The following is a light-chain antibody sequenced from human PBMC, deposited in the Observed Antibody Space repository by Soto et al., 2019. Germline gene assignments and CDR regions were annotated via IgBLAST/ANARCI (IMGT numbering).Light chain of an antibody. CDR2: GPS. V-gene: IGKV3-20*01. CDR1: QNVNSKY. Sequence: EIVLTQSPGMLSLSPGERATLSCRASQNVNSKYFAWYQQKPGQAPRLLVYGPSNRATGIPDRFSGSGSGTDFTLTISRLEPEDFVIYYCQQYQNLPWTFGQGTKVDIK. J-gene: IGKJ1*01. CDR3: QQYQNLPWT.